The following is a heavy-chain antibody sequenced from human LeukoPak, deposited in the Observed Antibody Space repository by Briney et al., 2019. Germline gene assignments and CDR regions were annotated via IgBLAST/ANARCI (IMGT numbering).Heavy chain of an antibody. V-gene: IGHV3-48*01. CDR3: AREVSD. Sequence: PGGSLRLSCAASGFTFSSYSMKWVRQAPGKGLEWVSYISGSSTTIYYADSVKGRFTISRDNAKNSLYLQMNSLRAEDTAVYYCAREVSDWGQGTLVTVSS. CDR1: GFTFSSYS. D-gene: IGHD2-21*01. J-gene: IGHJ4*02. CDR2: ISGSSTTI.